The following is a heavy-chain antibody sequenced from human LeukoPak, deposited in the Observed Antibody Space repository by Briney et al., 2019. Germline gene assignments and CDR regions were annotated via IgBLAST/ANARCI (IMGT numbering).Heavy chain of an antibody. CDR3: AKDEVLLWFGEPHFDY. CDR1: GFTFSSYS. J-gene: IGHJ4*02. V-gene: IGHV3-23*01. Sequence: GGSLRLSCAASGFTFSSYSMSWVRQAPGEGLEWVSAISGSGGSTYYADSVKGRFTLCRGNSKNTLYLQMNSLRAEDTAVYYCAKDEVLLWFGEPHFDYWGQGTLVTVSS. D-gene: IGHD3-10*01. CDR2: ISGSGGST.